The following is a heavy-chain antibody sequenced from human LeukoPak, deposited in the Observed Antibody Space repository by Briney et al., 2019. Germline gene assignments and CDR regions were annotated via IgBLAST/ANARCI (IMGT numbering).Heavy chain of an antibody. CDR2: ISAYNGNT. V-gene: IGHV1-18*01. J-gene: IGHJ5*02. Sequence: GASVKVSCKASGYTFTSYGISWVRQAPGQGLEWLGWISAYNGNTNYAQKLQGRVTMTTDTSTSTAYMELRSLRSDDTAVYYCAREIYGSGSYYIPTNWFDPWGQGTLVTVSS. D-gene: IGHD3-10*01. CDR1: GYTFTSYG. CDR3: AREIYGSGSYYIPTNWFDP.